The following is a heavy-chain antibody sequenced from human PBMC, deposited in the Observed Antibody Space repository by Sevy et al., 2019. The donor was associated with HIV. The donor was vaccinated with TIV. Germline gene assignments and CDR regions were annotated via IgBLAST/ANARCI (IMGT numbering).Heavy chain of an antibody. CDR1: GGSISSYY. D-gene: IGHD5-18*01. J-gene: IGHJ3*02. CDR2: IYYSGST. V-gene: IGHV4-59*08. Sequence: SENLSLTCTVSGGSISSYYWSWIRQPPGKGLEWIEHIYYSGSTNYNPSLKSRVTISVDTSKNQFSLKLSSVTAADTAVYYCARQGGYQLPAAFDIWGQGTMVTVSS. CDR3: ARQGGYQLPAAFDI.